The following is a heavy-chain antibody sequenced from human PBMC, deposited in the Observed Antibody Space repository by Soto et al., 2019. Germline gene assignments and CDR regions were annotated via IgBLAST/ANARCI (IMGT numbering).Heavy chain of an antibody. CDR1: GYTFSNYD. CDR2: MSPNSGRP. D-gene: IGHD2-2*02. Sequence: QVQLVQSGAEVKKPGASVKVSCKASGYTFSNYDINWVRQATGQGLEWMGCMSPNSGRPGYAQKFQGRVTMTRILSSSTAYSELSSLRSEYTAVYYCARGKRYTNDYWGQGTLVTFSS. CDR3: ARGKRYTNDY. J-gene: IGHJ4*02. V-gene: IGHV1-8*01.